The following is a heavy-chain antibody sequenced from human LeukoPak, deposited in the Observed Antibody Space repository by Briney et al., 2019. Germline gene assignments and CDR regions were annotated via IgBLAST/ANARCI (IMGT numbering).Heavy chain of an antibody. CDR2: LAPNSGGT. CDR1: GYTFTGNH. CDR3: AKEADIVSFDL. Sequence: GASVKVSCKASGYTFTGNHVHWVRQAPGQGLEWMGWLAPNSGGTMYAQKFQDRVTMTSDTSISTAYMELSGLRSDDTAVYFCAKEADIVSFDLWGRGTLVTVSS. J-gene: IGHJ2*01. V-gene: IGHV1-2*02. D-gene: IGHD2-15*01.